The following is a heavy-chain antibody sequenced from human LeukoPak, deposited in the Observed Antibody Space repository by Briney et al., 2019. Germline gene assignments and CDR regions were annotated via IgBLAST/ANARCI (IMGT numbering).Heavy chain of an antibody. V-gene: IGHV1-46*01. CDR2: INPSGGST. CDR1: AYTFTVYY. Sequence: ASVKVSCKASAYTFTVYYIHWVRQAPGQGLEWMGIINPSGGSTSYAQKFQGRVTLTRDMSTSTVYMELSSLRSEDTAVYYCARATPHDYGDYGIDYWGQGTLVTVSP. D-gene: IGHD4-17*01. J-gene: IGHJ4*02. CDR3: ARATPHDYGDYGIDY.